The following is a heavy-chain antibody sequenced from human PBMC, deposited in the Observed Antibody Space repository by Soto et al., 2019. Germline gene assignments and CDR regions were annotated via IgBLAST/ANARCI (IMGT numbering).Heavy chain of an antibody. CDR3: ARGTATDGLDS. CDR1: GFTFSSYG. V-gene: IGHV3-33*01. D-gene: IGHD2-21*02. CDR2: IWYDGRNE. J-gene: IGHJ5*01. Sequence: QPGGSLRLSCVASGFTFSSYGMHWVRQAPGKGLEWVAFIWYDGRNENYTGSVKGRFSISRDNSKNTLFLQMNSLRVDDTAVYYCARGTATDGLDSWGQGTLVTVSS.